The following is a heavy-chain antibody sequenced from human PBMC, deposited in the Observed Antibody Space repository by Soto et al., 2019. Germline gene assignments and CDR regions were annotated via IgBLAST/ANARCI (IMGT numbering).Heavy chain of an antibody. CDR1: GFTFSTYA. CDR2: ISASGGET. D-gene: IGHD4-17*01. J-gene: IGHJ3*02. Sequence: GGSLRLSCAASGFTFSTYAMSWVRQAPGKGLEWVSAISASGGETYYADSLRGRFTLSRDNSINTLYLQMNSLRTEDTAVYYCAHPRGYGVFDAYDIWGQGALVTVSS. CDR3: AHPRGYGVFDAYDI. V-gene: IGHV3-23*01.